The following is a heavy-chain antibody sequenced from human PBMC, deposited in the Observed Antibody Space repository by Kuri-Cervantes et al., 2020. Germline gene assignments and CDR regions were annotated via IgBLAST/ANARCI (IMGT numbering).Heavy chain of an antibody. CDR3: ARHLTEGRYNWFDP. V-gene: IGHV4-34*01. CDR2: INHSGKP. J-gene: IGHJ5*02. D-gene: IGHD3-9*01. Sequence: SQTPALLCAVYGVYFRRYYQSWVRQPPGKGLEWIVEINHSGKPNYSPSLKSRVTISVDTSKNQFSLKLSTVTAADTAVYYCARHLTEGRYNWFDPWGQGTLVTVSS. CDR1: GVYFRRYY.